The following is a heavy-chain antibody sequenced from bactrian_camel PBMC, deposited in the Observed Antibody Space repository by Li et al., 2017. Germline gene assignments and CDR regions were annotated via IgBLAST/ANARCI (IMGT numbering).Heavy chain of an antibody. CDR1: EFVYQTSMC. CDR2: ILSDGTT. Sequence: HVQLVESGGGSVQAGGSLRISCKASEFVYQTSMCMGWYRQTPGKERVVVSTILSDGTTYYADSVKGRFTISQDNAKDTVYLQMNSLKPEDTAMYYCAKQLRPPYRRGDYCSASSLDFWGQGTQVTVS. V-gene: IGHV3S53*01. CDR3: AKQLRPPYRRGDYCSASSLDF. D-gene: IGHD3*01. J-gene: IGHJ4*01.